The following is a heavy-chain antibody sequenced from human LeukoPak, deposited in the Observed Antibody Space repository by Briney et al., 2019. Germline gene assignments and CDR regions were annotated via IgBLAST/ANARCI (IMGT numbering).Heavy chain of an antibody. CDR1: GGSISSYY. CDR2: IYYSGST. CDR3: ARVLDTSGYYYAFDY. D-gene: IGHD3-22*01. J-gene: IGHJ4*02. V-gene: IGHV4-59*01. Sequence: SETLSLTCTVSGGSISSYYWSWIRQPPGKGLEWIGYIYYSGSTNYNPSLKSRVTISVDTSKNQFSLKLSSVTAADTAVYYRARVLDTSGYYYAFDYWGQGTLVTVSS.